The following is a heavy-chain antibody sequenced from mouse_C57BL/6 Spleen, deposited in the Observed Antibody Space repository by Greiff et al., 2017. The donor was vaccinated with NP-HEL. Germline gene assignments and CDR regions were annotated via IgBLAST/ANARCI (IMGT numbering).Heavy chain of an antibody. CDR1: GYAFSSYW. Sequence: QVHVKQSGAELVRPGASVKISCKASGYAFSSYWMNWVKQRPGKGLEWIGQIYPGDGDTNYNGKFKGKATLTADKSSSTAYMQLSSLTSEDSAVYFCARAGEVVATDYAMDYWGQGTSVTVSS. V-gene: IGHV1-80*01. CDR2: IYPGDGDT. D-gene: IGHD1-1*01. CDR3: ARAGEVVATDYAMDY. J-gene: IGHJ4*01.